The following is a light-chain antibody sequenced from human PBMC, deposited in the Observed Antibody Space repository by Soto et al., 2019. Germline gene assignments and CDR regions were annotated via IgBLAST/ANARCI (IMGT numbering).Light chain of an antibody. CDR2: EVT. J-gene: IGLJ1*01. CDR3: SSDAGNYNYV. CDR1: SCDVGGYDH. V-gene: IGLV2-8*01. Sequence: QSALTQPPSASGSLGQSVTIPCTGTSCDVGGYDHVSWYQQHPGKAPKLMIYEVTKRPAGVPDRFSGSKSGNTASLTVSGLQAEDEADYYCSSDAGNYNYVFGTGTKVTVL.